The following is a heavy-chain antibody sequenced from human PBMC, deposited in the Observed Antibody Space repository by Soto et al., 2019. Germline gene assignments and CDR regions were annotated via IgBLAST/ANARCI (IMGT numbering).Heavy chain of an antibody. J-gene: IGHJ4*02. D-gene: IGHD2-21*02. V-gene: IGHV1-24*01. CDR2: FDPEDGET. CDR3: ATVQGYCGGDCYSDY. CDR1: GYTLTELS. Sequence: GASVKVSCKVSGYTLTELSMHWVRQSAGKGLEWMGGFDPEDGETIYAQKFQGRVTMTEDTSTDTAYMELSSLRSEDTAVYYCATVQGYCGGDCYSDYWGQGTLVTVSS.